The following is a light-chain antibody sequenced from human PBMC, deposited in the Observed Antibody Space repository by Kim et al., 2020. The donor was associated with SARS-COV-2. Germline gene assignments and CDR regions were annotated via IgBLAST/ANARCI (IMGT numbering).Light chain of an antibody. CDR1: QSVSGY. V-gene: IGKV3-11*01. J-gene: IGKJ4*01. Sequence: EIVLTQSPATLSLSPGERATLSCRASQSVSGYVAWYQQTPGQAPRLLIYDASNRATGVPARFSGSGSGTDFTLTISRLEPEDFAVYYCQQRNSWPPEFTFGGGTKVDIK. CDR3: QQRNSWPPEFT. CDR2: DAS.